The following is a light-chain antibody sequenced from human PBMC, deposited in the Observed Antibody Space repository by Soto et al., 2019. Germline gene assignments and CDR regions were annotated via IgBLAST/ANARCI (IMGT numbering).Light chain of an antibody. CDR1: QSVSSY. CDR3: QQRSGWSPLYS. V-gene: IGKV3-11*01. Sequence: EVVLTQSPATLSLSPGEGATLSCRASQSVSSYLAWYQHKPGQAPRLLISDASNRASGIPARFSGSGSGTDFTLTISSLDPEDFAVYYCQQRSGWSPLYSFGQGTQLEIK. CDR2: DAS. J-gene: IGKJ2*01.